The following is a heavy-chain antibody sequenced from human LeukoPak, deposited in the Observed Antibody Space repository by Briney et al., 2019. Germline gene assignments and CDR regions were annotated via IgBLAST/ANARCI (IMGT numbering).Heavy chain of an antibody. J-gene: IGHJ6*03. CDR3: ARDRRIQLWLWDYYYYMDV. V-gene: IGHV1-2*02. CDR2: INPNSGGT. CDR1: GYSFTGYY. Sequence: GAAVKVSCKSSGYSFTGYYMHWVRQAPGQGLEWMGWINPNSGGTNYVQKFQGRVTMTRDTSISTAYVELSRLRSDDTAVYYCARDRRIQLWLWDYYYYMDVWGKGTTVTISS. D-gene: IGHD5-18*01.